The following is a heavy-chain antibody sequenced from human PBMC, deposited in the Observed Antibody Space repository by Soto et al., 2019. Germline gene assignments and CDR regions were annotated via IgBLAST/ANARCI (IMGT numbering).Heavy chain of an antibody. J-gene: IGHJ6*04. D-gene: IGHD2-15*01. CDR2: INWNGGST. CDR1: GFTFDDYG. CDR3: ARLVTDIVVVVAAPAYYYGMDV. V-gene: IGHV3-20*04. Sequence: PGGSLRLSCAASGFTFDDYGMSWVRQAPGKGLEWVSGINWNGGSTGYADSVKGRFTISRDNAKNSLYLQMNSLRAEDTALYYCARLVTDIVVVVAAPAYYYGMDVWGEGTTVTVSS.